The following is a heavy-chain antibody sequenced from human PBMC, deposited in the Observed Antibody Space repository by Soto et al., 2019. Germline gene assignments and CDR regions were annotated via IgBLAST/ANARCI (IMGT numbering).Heavy chain of an antibody. J-gene: IGHJ6*02. CDR2: ISGSGGST. Sequence: EVQLLESGGGLVQPGGSLRLSCAASGFTFSSYAMSWVRQAPGKGLEWVSAISGSGGSTYYADSVKGRFTISRDNSKNTLYRQMDSLRAEDTVVDYCAKCLTICSGGSCYPHYYYYGIDVWGQGTTVTVSS. CDR3: AKCLTICSGGSCYPHYYYYGIDV. V-gene: IGHV3-23*01. D-gene: IGHD2-15*01. CDR1: GFTFSSYA.